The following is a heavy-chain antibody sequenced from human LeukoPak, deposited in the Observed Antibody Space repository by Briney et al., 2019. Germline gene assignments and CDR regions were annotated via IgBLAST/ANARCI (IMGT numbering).Heavy chain of an antibody. D-gene: IGHD3-22*01. V-gene: IGHV3-21*01. Sequence: GGSLRLSCAASRFTFSSYSMNWVRQAPGKGLEWVSSISSSSSYIYYADSVKGRFTISRDNAKNSLYLQMNSLRAEDTAVYYCAKDRGPYDSSGYYAFDQWGQGTLVTVSS. CDR2: ISSSSSYI. CDR3: AKDRGPYDSSGYYAFDQ. CDR1: RFTFSSYS. J-gene: IGHJ4*02.